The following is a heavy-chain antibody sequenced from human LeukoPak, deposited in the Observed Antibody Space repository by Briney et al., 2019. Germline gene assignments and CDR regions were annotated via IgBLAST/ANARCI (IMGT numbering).Heavy chain of an antibody. V-gene: IGHV4-59*01. CDR3: ARDTADSSGYRWDY. J-gene: IGHJ4*02. CDR2: IYYSGST. CDR1: GGSTSSYY. Sequence: PSETLSLTCTVSGGSTSSYYWSWIRQPPGKGLEWIGYIYYSGSTNYNPSLKSRVTISVDTSKNQFSLKLSSVTAADTAVYYCARDTADSSGYRWDYWGQGTLVTVSS. D-gene: IGHD3-22*01.